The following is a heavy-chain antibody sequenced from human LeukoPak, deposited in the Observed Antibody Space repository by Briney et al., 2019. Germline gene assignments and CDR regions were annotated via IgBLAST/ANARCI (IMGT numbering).Heavy chain of an antibody. J-gene: IGHJ4*02. Sequence: KPSETLSLTCTVSGGSISNYYWSWIRQPPGMGLEWIGYIYYSGSTNYNPSLKSRVTMSVDTSRNQFSLKLRSVTAADTAVYYCARERYGDFLDWGQGTLVTVSS. V-gene: IGHV4-59*01. CDR2: IYYSGST. D-gene: IGHD4-17*01. CDR3: ARERYGDFLD. CDR1: GGSISNYY.